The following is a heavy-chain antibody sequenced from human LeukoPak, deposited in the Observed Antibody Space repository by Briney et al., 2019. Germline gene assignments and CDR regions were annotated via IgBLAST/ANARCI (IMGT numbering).Heavy chain of an antibody. CDR1: GFTFSSYG. CDR3: AKAAVVAMTANDAFDI. D-gene: IGHD2-21*02. CDR2: IRYDGSNK. V-gene: IGHV3-30*02. J-gene: IGHJ3*02. Sequence: GGSLRLSCAASGFTFSSYGMHWVRQAPGKGLEWVAFIRYDGSNKYYADSVKGRFTISRDNSKNTLYVQMNSLRAEDTAVYYCAKAAVVAMTANDAFDIWGQGTMVTVSS.